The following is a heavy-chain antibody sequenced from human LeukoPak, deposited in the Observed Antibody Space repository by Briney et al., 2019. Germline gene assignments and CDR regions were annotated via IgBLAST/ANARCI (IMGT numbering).Heavy chain of an antibody. Sequence: SETLSLTCAVSGYSISTGYYWGWIRQPPGKGLEWIGTIYHSGSTYYNPSLKSRVTISVDTSKNQFSLKLSSVTAADTALYYCARSKCVSTSCYGGNWFDPWGQGTLVTVSS. CDR2: IYHSGST. CDR1: GYSISTGYY. D-gene: IGHD2-2*01. CDR3: ARSKCVSTSCYGGNWFDP. V-gene: IGHV4-38-2*01. J-gene: IGHJ5*02.